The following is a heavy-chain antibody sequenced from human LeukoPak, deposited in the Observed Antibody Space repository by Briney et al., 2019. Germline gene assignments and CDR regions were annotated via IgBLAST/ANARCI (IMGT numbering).Heavy chain of an antibody. CDR1: GFTFSSYG. CDR2: ISYDGSNK. V-gene: IGHV3-30*18. Sequence: GGSLRLSCAASGFTFSSYGMHWVRQAPGKGLERVALISYDGSNKYYADSVKSRFTISRDNSKNTLYLQMNSLRVEDTAVYYCAKPAYAGYYYYMDVWGKGTTVTVSS. J-gene: IGHJ6*03. CDR3: AKPAYAGYYYYMDV. D-gene: IGHD3-16*01.